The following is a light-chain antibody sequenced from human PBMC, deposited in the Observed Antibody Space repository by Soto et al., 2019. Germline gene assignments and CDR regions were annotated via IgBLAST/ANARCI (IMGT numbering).Light chain of an antibody. V-gene: IGKV3-11*01. CDR3: QQRSNWPRT. CDR2: DAS. J-gene: IGKJ2*01. Sequence: EIVLTQSPATLSLSPGERATLSCRASQSVSSYLAWYQQKHGQAPSLLIYDASNRATGIPGRFSGSGSGTDFTLTISSLEPEDFAVYYCQQRSNWPRTFGQGTKLEIK. CDR1: QSVSSY.